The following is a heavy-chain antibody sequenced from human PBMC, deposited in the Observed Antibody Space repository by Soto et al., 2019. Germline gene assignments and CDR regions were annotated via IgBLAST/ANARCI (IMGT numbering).Heavy chain of an antibody. D-gene: IGHD2-15*01. CDR3: ARVYCSGGGCYPPSA. CDR2: ISGHNGNT. J-gene: IGHJ4*02. V-gene: IGHV1-18*04. CDR1: GYTFTNYG. Sequence: QTQLVQSGAEVKEPGASVKVSCKASGYTFTNYGIAWVRQAPGQGLEWTGWISGHNGNTNYAQKFQGRVPMTTDTSTTTAYMELRSLRFDDTAVYYCARVYCSGGGCYPPSAWGQGTLVTVSS.